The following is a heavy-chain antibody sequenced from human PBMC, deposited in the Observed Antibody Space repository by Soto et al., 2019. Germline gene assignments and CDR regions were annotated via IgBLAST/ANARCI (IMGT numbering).Heavy chain of an antibody. CDR3: TRGRDHSSSWIT. Sequence: QVQLVQSGAEVKKPGSSVKVSCKASGGTFSSYTISWVRQAPGQGLEWVGRIIPILGIVNYAQKFQGRVTITEDKATSTAYMELSSLRSEDTAVYYCTRGRDHSSSWITWGQGTLVTVSS. CDR1: GGTFSSYT. CDR2: IIPILGIV. V-gene: IGHV1-69*02. D-gene: IGHD6-13*01. J-gene: IGHJ5*02.